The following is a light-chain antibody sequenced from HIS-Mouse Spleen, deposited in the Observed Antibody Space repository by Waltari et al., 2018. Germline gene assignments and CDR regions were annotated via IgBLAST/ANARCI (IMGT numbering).Light chain of an antibody. Sequence: QSALTQPRSVSGPPGQSVTISCTGSSTDVGGDNYVSWYQQHPGKAPKLMIYDVRKRPSGVPDRFSGSKSGNTASLTISGLQAEDEADYYCCSYAGSYTPWVFGGGTKLTVL. CDR2: DVR. CDR1: STDVGGDNY. CDR3: CSYAGSYTPWV. J-gene: IGLJ3*02. V-gene: IGLV2-11*01.